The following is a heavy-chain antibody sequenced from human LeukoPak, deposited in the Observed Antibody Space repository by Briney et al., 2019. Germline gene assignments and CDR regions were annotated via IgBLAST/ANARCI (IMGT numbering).Heavy chain of an antibody. V-gene: IGHV4-38-2*02. CDR3: ARAPWFGEAPYYYMDV. CDR2: IYHSGST. Sequence: SETLSLTCTVSGYSISSGYYWGWIRQPPGKGLEWIGSIYHSGSTYYNPSLKSRVTISVLTSKNRFSLKLSSVTAADTAVYYCARAPWFGEAPYYYMDVWGKGTTVTISS. D-gene: IGHD3-10*01. J-gene: IGHJ6*03. CDR1: GYSISSGYY.